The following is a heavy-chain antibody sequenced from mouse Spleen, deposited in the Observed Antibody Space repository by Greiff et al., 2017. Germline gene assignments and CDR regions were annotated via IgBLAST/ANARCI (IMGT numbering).Heavy chain of an antibody. Sequence: VQGVESGPGLVQPSQSLSITCTVSGFSLTSYGVHWVRQSPGKGLEWLGVIWSGGSTDYNAAFISRLSISKDNSKSQVFFKMNSLQADDTAIYYCARKKSFYYYGSSAMDYWGQGTSVTVSS. J-gene: IGHJ4*01. D-gene: IGHD1-1*01. CDR2: IWSGGST. V-gene: IGHV2-2*01. CDR3: ARKKSFYYYGSSAMDY. CDR1: GFSLTSYG.